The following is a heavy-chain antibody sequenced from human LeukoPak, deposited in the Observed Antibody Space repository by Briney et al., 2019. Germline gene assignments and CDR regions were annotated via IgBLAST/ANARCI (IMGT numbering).Heavy chain of an antibody. CDR1: GFTFSSYA. D-gene: IGHD3-22*01. V-gene: IGHV3-33*08. CDR2: IWYDGSNK. J-gene: IGHJ4*02. Sequence: GGSLRLSCAASGFTFSSYAMHWVRQAPGKGLEWVAVIWYDGSNKYYADSVKGRFTISRDNSKNTLYLQMNSLRAEDTAVYYCARDSYYDSSGPSDYWGQGTLVTVSS. CDR3: ARDSYYDSSGPSDY.